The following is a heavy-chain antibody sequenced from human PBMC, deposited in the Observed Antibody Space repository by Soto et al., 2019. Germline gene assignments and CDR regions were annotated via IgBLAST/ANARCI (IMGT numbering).Heavy chain of an antibody. CDR2: ISSSGSTI. V-gene: IGHV3-11*01. CDR1: GFTFSDYY. CDR3: ARDKYCSSTSCYTSGWFDP. Sequence: QVQLVESGGGLVKPGGSLRLSCAASGFTFSDYYMSWIRKAPGKGLEWVSYISSSGSTIYYADSVKGRFTISRDNAKNSLYLQMNSLRAEDTAVYYCARDKYCSSTSCYTSGWFDPWGQGTLVTVSS. J-gene: IGHJ5*02. D-gene: IGHD2-2*02.